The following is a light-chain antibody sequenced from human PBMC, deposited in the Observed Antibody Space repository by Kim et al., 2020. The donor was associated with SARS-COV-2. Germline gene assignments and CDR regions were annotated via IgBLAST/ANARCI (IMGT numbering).Light chain of an antibody. J-gene: IGKJ5*01. Sequence: ASVGDGVTITCRASQDGGNDLGWYQQSEGRAPKRLIYGASNLQSGVPSRFSGSGAETEFTLTINSLQPEDCATYVCLQHRTHPITVGQETRLEIK. CDR3: LQHRTHPIT. CDR1: QDGGND. V-gene: IGKV1-17*01. CDR2: GAS.